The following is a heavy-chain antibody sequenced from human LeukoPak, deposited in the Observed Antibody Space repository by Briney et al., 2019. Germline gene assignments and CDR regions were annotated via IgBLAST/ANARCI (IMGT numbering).Heavy chain of an antibody. Sequence: ASVKVSCKASGYIFTSYYMHWVRQAPGQGLEWMGIINPSGGSTSYAQKFQGRVTMTRDTSTSTVYMELSSLRSEDTAVYYCARDRFAYSSGCSFDPWGQGTLSPSPQ. V-gene: IGHV1-46*01. J-gene: IGHJ5*02. CDR1: GYIFTSYY. D-gene: IGHD6-19*01. CDR3: ARDRFAYSSGCSFDP. CDR2: INPSGGST.